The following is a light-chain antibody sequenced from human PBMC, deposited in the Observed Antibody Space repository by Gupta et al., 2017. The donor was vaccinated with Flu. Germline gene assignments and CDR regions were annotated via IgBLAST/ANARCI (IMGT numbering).Light chain of an antibody. J-gene: IGKJ4*01. Sequence: SPDTLSVSPGERATLSCRASQSVGNNLEWYQQKPGQAPRLLIYDASNTANGIPDRFSGSGSGTEFTLTSSRRQSEDSAVYYWQQDDDLNTFGGGTTVGIK. CDR2: DAS. V-gene: IGKV3-15*01. CDR1: QSVGNN. CDR3: QQDDDLNT.